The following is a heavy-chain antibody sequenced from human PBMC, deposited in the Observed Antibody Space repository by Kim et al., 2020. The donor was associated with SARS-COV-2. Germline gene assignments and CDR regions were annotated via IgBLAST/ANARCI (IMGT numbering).Heavy chain of an antibody. V-gene: IGHV4-59*01. J-gene: IGHJ6*02. Sequence: SYTLSLTFTFSFFSIIIYYLSFILHPPFKGLYWMFYIYHIFSTNYNPSLNSRVTISVDTSKNHFSLKLSSVTAADTAVYYCARVLSFGENWGMDVWGQGTKVTVSS. CDR3: ARVLSFGENWGMDV. CDR2: IYHIFST. CDR1: FFSIIIYY. D-gene: IGHD3-10*01.